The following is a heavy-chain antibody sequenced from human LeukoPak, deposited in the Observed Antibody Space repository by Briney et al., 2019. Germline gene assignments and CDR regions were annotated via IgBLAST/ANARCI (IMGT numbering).Heavy chain of an antibody. D-gene: IGHD2-2*02. CDR3: ARVGSIPLGY. V-gene: IGHV4-38-2*02. CDR1: GYSISSGYY. J-gene: IGHJ4*02. Sequence: SETLSLTCTVSGYSISSGYYWGWIRQPPGKGLEWIGCIYYSGSTNYNPSLKSRVTISVDTSKNQFSLKLSSVTAADTAVYYCARVGSIPLGYWGQGTLVTVSS. CDR2: IYYSGST.